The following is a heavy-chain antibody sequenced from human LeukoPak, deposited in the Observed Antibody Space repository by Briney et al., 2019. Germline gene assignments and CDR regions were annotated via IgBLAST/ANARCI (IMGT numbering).Heavy chain of an antibody. J-gene: IGHJ3*02. D-gene: IGHD1-26*01. CDR3: ALSGCGAFVI. CDR2: IRYDGSNE. CDR1: GFTFSSYG. V-gene: IGHV3-30*02. Sequence: GGSLRLSCAASGFTFSSYGMHWVRQAPGKGLEWVAFIRYDGSNEYYTDSVKGRFTISRDKSKNTLFLQMNSLRAEDAAVYYCALSGCGAFVIWGQGTMVTVSS.